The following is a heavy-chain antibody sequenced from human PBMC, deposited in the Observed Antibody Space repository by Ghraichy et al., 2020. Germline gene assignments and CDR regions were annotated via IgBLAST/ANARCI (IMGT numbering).Heavy chain of an antibody. CDR2: INHSGST. V-gene: IGHV4-34*01. CDR1: GGSFSGYY. D-gene: IGHD2-2*01. J-gene: IGHJ5*02. Sequence: ESLNISCAVYGGSFSGYYWSWIRQPPGKGLEWIGEINHSGSTNYNPSLKSRVTISVDTSKNQFSLKLSSVTAADTAVYYCARRPQYCSSTSCYAGGNWFDPWGQGTLVTVSS. CDR3: ARRPQYCSSTSCYAGGNWFDP.